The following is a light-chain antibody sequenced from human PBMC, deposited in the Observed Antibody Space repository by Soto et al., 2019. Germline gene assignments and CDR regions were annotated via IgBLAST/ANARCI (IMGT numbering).Light chain of an antibody. Sequence: EIVMTQSPDTLSVFPGERATLSCRASQSVSSSLAWYQQKPGQAPRLLIYGASTRATGIPARFSGSGSGTEFTINISSLQSEDFAVYYCQQYNNWLWTFGQGTKVEIK. J-gene: IGKJ1*01. CDR1: QSVSSS. CDR3: QQYNNWLWT. CDR2: GAS. V-gene: IGKV3-15*01.